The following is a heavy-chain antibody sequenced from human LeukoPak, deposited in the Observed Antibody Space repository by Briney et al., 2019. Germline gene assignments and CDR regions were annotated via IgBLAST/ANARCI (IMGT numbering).Heavy chain of an antibody. V-gene: IGHV1-3*01. D-gene: IGHD3-22*01. CDR2: INGGNGNT. CDR1: GYTFTSYG. J-gene: IGHJ1*01. CDR3: ARVPLHDDSGHYYPH. Sequence: ASVKVSCKTSGYTFTSYGMHWVRQAPGQSIEWMGWINGGNGNTKYSEKFEGRVTIIRDTSASTAYMELSSLRSEDTAVYYCARVPLHDDSGHYYPHWGQGTLVTVSS.